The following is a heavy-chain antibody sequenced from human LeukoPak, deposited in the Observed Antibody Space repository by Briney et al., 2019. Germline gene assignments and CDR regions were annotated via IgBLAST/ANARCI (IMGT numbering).Heavy chain of an antibody. D-gene: IGHD4-4*01. CDR1: GGSFSGYY. V-gene: IGHV4-34*01. J-gene: IGHJ4*02. CDR3: ARERLHHFDY. CDR2: INHSGST. Sequence: SETLSLTCAVDGGSFSGYYWSWIRQPPGKGLQWIGEINHSGSTNYNPSLKSRLTISIDTSKNQFSLKLSSVTAADTAVYYCARERLHHFDYWGQGTLVTVSS.